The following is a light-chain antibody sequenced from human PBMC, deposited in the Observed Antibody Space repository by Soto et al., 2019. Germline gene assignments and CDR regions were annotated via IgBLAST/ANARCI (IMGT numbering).Light chain of an antibody. Sequence: DIQLTQSPSFLSASVGDRVTITCRASQGISSYLAWYQQKPGKAPKLLIYAASTLQSGVPSRFSGSGSGTEFTLTISSLQPEECATYYCQQLNSYPLTFGGGTKVEIK. CDR3: QQLNSYPLT. J-gene: IGKJ4*01. CDR1: QGISSY. CDR2: AAS. V-gene: IGKV1-9*01.